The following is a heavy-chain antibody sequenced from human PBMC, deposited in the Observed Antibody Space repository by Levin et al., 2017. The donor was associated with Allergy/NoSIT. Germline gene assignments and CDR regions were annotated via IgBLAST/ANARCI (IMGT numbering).Heavy chain of an antibody. CDR3: ARLDTAMVKCDY. J-gene: IGHJ4*02. V-gene: IGHV4-59*08. CDR2: IYYSGTT. CDR1: GGSINFNY. D-gene: IGHD5-18*01. Sequence: SETLSLTCTVSGGSINFNYWSWIRQPPGKGLEWIGYIYYSGTTDYNPSLKSRVTLSVDTSRNQFSLKLSSVTAADTAVYFCARLDTAMVKCDYWGQGSLVTVSS.